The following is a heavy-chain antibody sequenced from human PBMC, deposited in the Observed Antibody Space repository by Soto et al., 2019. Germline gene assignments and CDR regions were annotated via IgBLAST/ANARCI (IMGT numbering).Heavy chain of an antibody. J-gene: IGHJ6*02. Sequence: GGSLRLSCVASGFTFSKYWMSWVRQAPGKGLEWVANIKQDGSEKYYVDSVKGRFTISRDNAKSSLELQVNSLRVEDTAVYYCARGVPPIGFYYYGMDVWGQGTTVTVSS. CDR3: ARGVPPIGFYYYGMDV. CDR2: IKQDGSEK. V-gene: IGHV3-7*04. CDR1: GFTFSKYW.